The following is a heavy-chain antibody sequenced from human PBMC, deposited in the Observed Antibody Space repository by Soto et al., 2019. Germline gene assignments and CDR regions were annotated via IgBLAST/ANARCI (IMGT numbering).Heavy chain of an antibody. Sequence: PGEFLKISCKGSGDSFISYWIGWVRQMPGKGLEWMGIIYPGDSDTRYSPSFQGQVTISADKSISTAYLQWSSLKASDTAMYYCAFLRYSYGSNWFDPWGQGTLVTVSS. CDR3: AFLRYSYGSNWFDP. D-gene: IGHD5-18*01. CDR1: GDSFISYW. CDR2: IYPGDSDT. V-gene: IGHV5-51*01. J-gene: IGHJ5*02.